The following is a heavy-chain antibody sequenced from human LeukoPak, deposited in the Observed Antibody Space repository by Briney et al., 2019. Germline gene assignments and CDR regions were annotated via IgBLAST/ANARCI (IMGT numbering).Heavy chain of an antibody. CDR2: ISGGSSTI. J-gene: IGHJ6*03. CDR3: ARGGCSSTSCYYMDV. D-gene: IGHD2-2*01. CDR1: GFTFSSHS. Sequence: GGSLRLSCAASGFTFSSHSMTWVRQAPGKGLEWVSYISGGSSTIYYADSVKGRFTISRDNAKNSLFLQMNSLRAEDTAVYYCARGGCSSTSCYYMDVWGEGTTVTVSS. V-gene: IGHV3-48*01.